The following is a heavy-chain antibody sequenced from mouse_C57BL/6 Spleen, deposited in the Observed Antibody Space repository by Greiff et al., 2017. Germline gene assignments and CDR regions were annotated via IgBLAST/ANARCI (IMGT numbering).Heavy chain of an antibody. Sequence: VQLQQSGPVLVKPGPSVKISCKASGFTFTDYYMHWVKQSHGKSLEWIGLVYPYNGGTSYNQKFKGKATLPVDTSSSTAYMELNSLTSEDSAVDYCARSRDYGSSRYFDVWGTGTTVTVSS. CDR1: GFTFTDYY. V-gene: IGHV1-36*01. D-gene: IGHD1-1*01. J-gene: IGHJ1*03. CDR3: ARSRDYGSSRYFDV. CDR2: VYPYNGGT.